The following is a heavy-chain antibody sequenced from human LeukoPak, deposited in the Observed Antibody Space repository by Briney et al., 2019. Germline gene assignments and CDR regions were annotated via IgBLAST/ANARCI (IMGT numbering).Heavy chain of an antibody. J-gene: IGHJ5*02. V-gene: IGHV3-7*03. D-gene: IGHD3-3*01. Sequence: GGSLRLSCAASGFTFTTYWMTWVRQAPGKGLEWVANIKQDGSETYYVDSVKGRFTISRDNAKNSLYLQMNSLRAEDTAVYYCARDGGDFWSGYYTGRLILRFDPWGQGTLVTVSS. CDR2: IKQDGSET. CDR3: ARDGGDFWSGYYTGRLILRFDP. CDR1: GFTFTTYW.